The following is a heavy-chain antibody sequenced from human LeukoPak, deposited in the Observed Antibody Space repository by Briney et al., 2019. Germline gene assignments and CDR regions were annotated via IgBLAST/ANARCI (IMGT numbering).Heavy chain of an antibody. CDR3: ASVPGYSSGWYVD. V-gene: IGHV1-46*01. CDR1: GYTFTAYY. J-gene: IGHJ4*02. D-gene: IGHD6-19*01. Sequence: ASVKVSCRASGYTFTAYYMHWVRQAPGQGLEWMGTINPSGGSASYAQKFQGRVTMTRDTSTTTVYMEVSSLRSEDTAVYYCASVPGYSSGWYVDWGQGTLATVSS. CDR2: INPSGGSA.